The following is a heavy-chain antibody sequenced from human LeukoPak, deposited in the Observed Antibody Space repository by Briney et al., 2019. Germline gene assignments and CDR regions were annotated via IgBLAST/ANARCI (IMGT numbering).Heavy chain of an antibody. V-gene: IGHV3-23*01. J-gene: IGHJ6*02. D-gene: IGHD2-8*01. CDR3: ARVMVMVYGMDV. Sequence: GGSLRLSCAASGFTFSSYAMSWVRQAPGKGLEWVSAISGSSGPTHYADSVKGRFTISRDNSKNTLYLQMNSLRAEDTAVYYCARVMVMVYGMDVWGQGTTVTVSS. CDR2: ISGSSGPT. CDR1: GFTFSSYA.